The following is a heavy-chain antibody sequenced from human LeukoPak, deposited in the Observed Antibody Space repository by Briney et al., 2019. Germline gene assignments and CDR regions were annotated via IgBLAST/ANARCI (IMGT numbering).Heavy chain of an antibody. J-gene: IGHJ4*02. CDR2: INPNSGGT. CDR1: GYTFTGYY. V-gene: IGHV1-2*06. Sequence: ASVKVPCKASGYTFTGYYIDWVRQAPGQGLEWVGRINPNSGGTNYAQKFHGRVTMTGDTSISTAYMELSTLRPDDTAVYYCARDVSGWVNFDSWGQGALVTVSS. CDR3: ARDVSGWVNFDS. D-gene: IGHD6-19*01.